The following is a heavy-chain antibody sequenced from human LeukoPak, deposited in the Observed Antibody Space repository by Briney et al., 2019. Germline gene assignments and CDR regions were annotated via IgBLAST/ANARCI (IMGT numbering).Heavy chain of an antibody. J-gene: IGHJ4*02. D-gene: IGHD7-27*01. CDR3: AKGLWLPGASPFDY. V-gene: IGHV3-23*01. Sequence: GGSLRLSCAASGFTFSSYAMTWVRQSPGKGLEWVSGISGNGGDTYYADSVKGRFTISRDNSKNTLYLQLSSLRAEDTAVYYCAKGLWLPGASPFDYWGQGALVTASS. CDR1: GFTFSSYA. CDR2: ISGNGGDT.